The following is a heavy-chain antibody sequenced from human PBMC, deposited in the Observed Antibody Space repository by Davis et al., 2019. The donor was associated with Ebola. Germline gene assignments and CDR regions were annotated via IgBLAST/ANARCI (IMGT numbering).Heavy chain of an antibody. CDR3: ARGIAVDQPWY. D-gene: IGHD2-21*01. J-gene: IGHJ4*02. V-gene: IGHV3-74*01. CDR2: ITGDGSST. Sequence: VRQAPGKGLAWVSRITGDGSSTDYADSVKGRFTISRDNAKNTLYLQMNSLRPEDTAVYYCARGIAVDQPWYWGQGTLVTVSS.